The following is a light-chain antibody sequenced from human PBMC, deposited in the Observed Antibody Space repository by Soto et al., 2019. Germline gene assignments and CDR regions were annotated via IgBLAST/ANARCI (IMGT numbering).Light chain of an antibody. J-gene: IGKJ2*01. CDR3: QQRSNWYT. Sequence: EIVLTQSPATLSLSPGEGATLSCRASQSVGTYLAWYQHKPGQAPRLLIQDASKRATGIPARFSGSGSGTDLTLTITNLEPEDFAVYYCQQRSNWYTCGQGTKLEIK. CDR1: QSVGTY. CDR2: DAS. V-gene: IGKV3-11*01.